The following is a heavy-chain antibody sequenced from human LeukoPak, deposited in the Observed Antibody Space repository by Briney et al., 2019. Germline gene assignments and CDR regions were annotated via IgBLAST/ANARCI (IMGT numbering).Heavy chain of an antibody. CDR3: AREGRWGMKYYFDF. V-gene: IGHV4-34*10. J-gene: IGHJ4*02. CDR2: IYHTGST. D-gene: IGHD4-23*01. Sequence: SETLSLTCAVYGGSFSGYYWSWIRQPPGKGLEWIGEIYHTGSTHYNPSLRSRFAMSVDTSKNKFFLNVKSVTAADTAVYYCAREGRWGMKYYFDFWGQGTLVIVSS. CDR1: GGSFSGYY.